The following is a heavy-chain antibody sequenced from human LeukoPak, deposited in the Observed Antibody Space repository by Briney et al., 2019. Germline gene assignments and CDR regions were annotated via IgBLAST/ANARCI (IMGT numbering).Heavy chain of an antibody. CDR2: ISGSGGST. CDR1: GFTFSSYG. V-gene: IGHV3-23*01. CDR3: AKIISSSWFFDY. Sequence: PGGSLRLSCAASGFTFSSYGMSWVRQAPGKGLEWVSAISGSGGSTYYADSVKGRFTISRDNSKNTLYLQMNSLRAEDTAVYYCAKIISSSWFFDYWGQGTLVTVSS. D-gene: IGHD6-13*01. J-gene: IGHJ4*02.